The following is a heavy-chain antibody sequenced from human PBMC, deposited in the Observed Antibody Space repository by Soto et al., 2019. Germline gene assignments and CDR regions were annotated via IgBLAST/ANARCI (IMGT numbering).Heavy chain of an antibody. CDR2: ISAYNGNT. V-gene: IGHV1-18*01. D-gene: IGHD2-2*01. CDR3: ARDDIVLVPAVIIPSMGYFDY. J-gene: IGHJ4*02. Sequence: QVQLVQSGAEVKKPGASVKVSCKASGYTFTSYGISWVRQAPGQGLEWMGWISAYNGNTNYAQKLQGRVTMTTDTSTSTAYMELRSLRSDDTAVYYCARDDIVLVPAVIIPSMGYFDYWGQGTLVTVSS. CDR1: GYTFTSYG.